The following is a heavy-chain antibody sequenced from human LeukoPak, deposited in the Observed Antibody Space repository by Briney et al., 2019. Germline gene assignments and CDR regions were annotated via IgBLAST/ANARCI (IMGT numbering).Heavy chain of an antibody. V-gene: IGHV3-53*01. D-gene: IGHD2-15*01. Sequence: GGSLRLSCAASGFTVSSNYMSWVRQAPGKGLEWVSVIYSGGSTYYADSVKGRFTISRDNSKNTLYLQMNSLRAEDTAVYYCARGTRDCSGGSCYFLYYYYYYMDVWGKGTTVTISS. CDR3: ARGTRDCSGGSCYFLYYYYYYMDV. CDR1: GFTVSSNY. CDR2: IYSGGST. J-gene: IGHJ6*03.